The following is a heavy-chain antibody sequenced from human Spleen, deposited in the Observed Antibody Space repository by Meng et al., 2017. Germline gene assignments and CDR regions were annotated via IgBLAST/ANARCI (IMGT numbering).Heavy chain of an antibody. V-gene: IGHV4-34*01. J-gene: IGHJ4*02. CDR3: ARGPTTMAHDFDY. CDR1: GGSSCEFY. D-gene: IGHD4-11*01. CDR2: INHSRVT. Sequence: WGAALLWPSRALSLTCAVSGGSSCEFYRGWIRSPPRKGLGWIGVINHSRVTNYNPSLASRATISVDTSKNNTSLKLSSVTAADSAVYYCARGPTTMAHDFDYCGQGTLVTVSS.